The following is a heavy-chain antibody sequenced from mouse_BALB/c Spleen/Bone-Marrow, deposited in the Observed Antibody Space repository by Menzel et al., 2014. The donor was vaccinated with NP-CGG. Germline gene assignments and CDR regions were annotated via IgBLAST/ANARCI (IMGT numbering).Heavy chain of an antibody. V-gene: IGHV5-9-4*01. CDR2: ISSGGSYT. Sequence: EVKLMESGGGLAKPGGSLQLSCAASGFTFSTYAMSWVRQSPEKRLEWVAEISSGGSYTYYPDTVTGRFTISRDNAKNTLYLEMSSLGSEDTAMYYCARDGYGSSDWGQGTLVTVSA. CDR3: ARDGYGSSD. J-gene: IGHJ3*01. D-gene: IGHD1-1*01. CDR1: GFTFSTYA.